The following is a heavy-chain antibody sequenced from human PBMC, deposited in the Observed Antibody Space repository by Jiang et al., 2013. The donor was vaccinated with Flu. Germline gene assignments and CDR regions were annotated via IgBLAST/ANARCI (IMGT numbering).Heavy chain of an antibody. CDR3: ARVIELVVYYYMDV. J-gene: IGHJ6*03. V-gene: IGHV4-34*01. CDR2: INHSGST. Sequence: GSGLVKPSETLSLTCAVYGGSFSGYYWSWIRQSPGKGLEWIGEINHSGSTNYNPSLKSRVTISLDTSKNQFSLKLSSVTAADTAVYYCARVIELVVYYYMDVWGKGTTVTVSS. CDR1: GGSFSGYY. D-gene: IGHD6-6*01.